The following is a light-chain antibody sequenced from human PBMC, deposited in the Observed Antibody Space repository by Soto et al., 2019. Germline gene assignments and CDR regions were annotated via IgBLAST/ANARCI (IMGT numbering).Light chain of an antibody. CDR2: DVS. Sequence: QSALTQPASVSGSPGQSITISCTGTNSDIGGYNYVSWYQQHPGKAPKLMIYDVSNRPSGVSNRFSGSKSGNTASLTISGLRAEDEADYYCSSYTSSSTLYVVFGGGTQLTVL. V-gene: IGLV2-14*01. CDR3: SSYTSSSTLYVV. CDR1: NSDIGGYNY. J-gene: IGLJ2*01.